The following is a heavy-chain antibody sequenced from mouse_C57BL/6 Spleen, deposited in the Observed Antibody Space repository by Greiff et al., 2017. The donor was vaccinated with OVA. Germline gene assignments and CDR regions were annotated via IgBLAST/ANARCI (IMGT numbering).Heavy chain of an antibody. Sequence: VQLQQSGPVLVKPGASVKMSCKASGYTFTDYYMNWVKQSHGKSLEWIGVINPYNGGTSYNQKFKGKATLTVDKSSSTAYMELNSLTSEDSAVYYCARSTVVAHCWYFDVWGTGTTVTVSS. D-gene: IGHD1-1*01. CDR3: ARSTVVAHCWYFDV. CDR1: GYTFTDYY. J-gene: IGHJ1*03. V-gene: IGHV1-19*01. CDR2: INPYNGGT.